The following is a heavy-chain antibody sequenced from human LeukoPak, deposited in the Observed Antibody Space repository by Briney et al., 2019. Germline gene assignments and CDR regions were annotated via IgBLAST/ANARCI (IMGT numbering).Heavy chain of an antibody. V-gene: IGHV2-5*01. Sequence: SGPTLVKPTQTLTLTCTFSGFSLSTSGVGVGWIRQPPGKALEWLALIYWNDDKRYSPSLKSRLTITKDTSKNQVVLTMTNMDPVDTATYYCAHGRVRPDLRFLEWLPVDYWGQGTLVTVSS. D-gene: IGHD3-3*01. CDR1: GFSLSTSGVG. J-gene: IGHJ4*02. CDR3: AHGRVRPDLRFLEWLPVDY. CDR2: IYWNDDK.